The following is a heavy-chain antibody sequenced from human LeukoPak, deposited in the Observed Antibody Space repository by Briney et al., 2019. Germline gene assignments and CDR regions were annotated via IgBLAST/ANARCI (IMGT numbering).Heavy chain of an antibody. CDR3: ARASVLLSADY. V-gene: IGHV4-59*01. CDR2: IYNSGGT. Sequence: SETLSLTCTVSGGSITSSFYWSWIRQSPGKGLEWIGYIYNSGGTKYNPSLKSRLTISVDTSKNQFSLNLSSVTAADTAVYYCARASVLLSADYXGQGTLVTVSS. D-gene: IGHD3-16*01. J-gene: IGHJ4*02. CDR1: GGSITSSFY.